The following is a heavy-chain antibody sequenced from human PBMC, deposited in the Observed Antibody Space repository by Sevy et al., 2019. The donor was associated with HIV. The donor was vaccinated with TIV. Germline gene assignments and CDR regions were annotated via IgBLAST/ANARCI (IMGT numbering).Heavy chain of an antibody. CDR2: INPNSGAT. CDR3: ARVLGFGELLYYYYGMDV. Sequence: ASVKVSCKASGYTFTGYYMYWVRQAPGQGLEWMGWINPNSGATNYAQKFQGRVTMTRDTSISTAYMELSRLRSDDTAVYYSARVLGFGELLYYYYGMDVWGQGTTVTVSS. CDR1: GYTFTGYY. V-gene: IGHV1-2*02. D-gene: IGHD3-10*01. J-gene: IGHJ6*02.